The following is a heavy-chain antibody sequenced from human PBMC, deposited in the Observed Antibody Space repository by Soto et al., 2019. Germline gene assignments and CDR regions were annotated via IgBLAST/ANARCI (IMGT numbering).Heavy chain of an antibody. CDR1: GFTFSSYA. D-gene: IGHD6-19*01. Sequence: EVQLLESGGGLVQPGGSLRLSCAASGFTFSSYAMSWVRQAPGKGLEWVSAISGSGGSTYYADSVKGRFTISRDNSKNTLYLQMNSLRAEDTAVYYCARNLWHSSGWYVFGFGYFDYWGQGTLVTVSS. J-gene: IGHJ4*02. CDR2: ISGSGGST. V-gene: IGHV3-23*01. CDR3: ARNLWHSSGWYVFGFGYFDY.